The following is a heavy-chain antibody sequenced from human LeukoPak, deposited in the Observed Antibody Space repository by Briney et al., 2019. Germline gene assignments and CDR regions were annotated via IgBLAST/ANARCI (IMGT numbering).Heavy chain of an antibody. CDR1: GGSISSGGYY. Sequence: PSETLSLTCTVSGGSISSGGYYWSCIRQHPGKGLEWIGYIYYSGSTYYNPSLKSRVTISVDTSKNQFSLKLSSVTAADTAVYYCARDHYGDYTFDIWGQGTMVTVSS. D-gene: IGHD4-17*01. CDR2: IYYSGST. CDR3: ARDHYGDYTFDI. J-gene: IGHJ3*02. V-gene: IGHV4-31*03.